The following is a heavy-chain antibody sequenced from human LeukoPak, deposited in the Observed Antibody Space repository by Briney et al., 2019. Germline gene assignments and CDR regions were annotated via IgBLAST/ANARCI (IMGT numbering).Heavy chain of an antibody. V-gene: IGHV3-23*01. CDR1: GFTFNNYA. J-gene: IGHJ4*02. D-gene: IGHD3-10*01. CDR2: ISGSGGTT. CDR3: AKDRAVRGVEFDY. Sequence: PGGSLRLSCAASGFTFNNYAMSWVRQAPGKGLEWVSAISGSGGTTYYADSVKGRFTFSRDNSKNTLYLQMNSLRAEDTAVYYCAKDRAVRGVEFDYWGQGTLVTVSS.